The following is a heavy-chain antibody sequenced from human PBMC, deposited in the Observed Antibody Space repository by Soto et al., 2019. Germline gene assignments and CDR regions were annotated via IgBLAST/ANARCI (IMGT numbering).Heavy chain of an antibody. CDR3: AKESPTNYDFWSGYSNYFDY. CDR1: GFTFSSYA. J-gene: IGHJ4*02. D-gene: IGHD3-3*01. Sequence: GGSLRLSCAASGFTFSSYAMSWVRQAPGKGLEWVSAISGSGGSTYYAGSVRGRFTISRENSKNTLYLKMNSLRAEDTAVYYCAKESPTNYDFWSGYSNYFDYWGQGTLVTVSS. CDR2: ISGSGGST. V-gene: IGHV3-23*01.